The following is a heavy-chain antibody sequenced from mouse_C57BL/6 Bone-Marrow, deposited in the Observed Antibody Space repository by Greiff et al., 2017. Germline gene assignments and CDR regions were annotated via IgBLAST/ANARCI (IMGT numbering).Heavy chain of an antibody. CDR1: GFTFSSYA. CDR2: ISSGGSYT. D-gene: IGHD1-1*01. V-gene: IGHV5-9-4*01. J-gene: IGHJ2*01. CDR3: ARGYYCSSGLFDY. Sequence: EVKLVESGGGLVKPGGSLKLSSAASGFTFSSYAMSWVRQSPEKRLEWVAEISSGGSYTYYPDTVTGRFTISSDNAKNTLYLEMSSLRAEDTAMYYCARGYYCSSGLFDYWGQGTTLTVSS.